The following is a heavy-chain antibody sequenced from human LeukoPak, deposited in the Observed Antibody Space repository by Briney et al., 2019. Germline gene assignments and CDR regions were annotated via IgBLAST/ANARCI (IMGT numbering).Heavy chain of an antibody. CDR3: ASSTSCYTCGLDV. V-gene: IGHV4-31*03. D-gene: IGHD2-2*02. Sequence: SETLSLTCTVSGGSISSGGYYWSWIRQHPGKGLEWIGYIYYSGSTYFNPSLKSRVTISVDTSKNQFSLKLSSVTAADTAVYYCASSTSCYTCGLDVWGKGTTVTVSS. CDR1: GGSISSGGYY. J-gene: IGHJ6*04. CDR2: IYYSGST.